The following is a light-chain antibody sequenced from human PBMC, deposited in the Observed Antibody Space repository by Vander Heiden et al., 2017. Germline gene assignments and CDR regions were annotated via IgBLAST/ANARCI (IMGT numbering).Light chain of an antibody. J-gene: IGLJ2*01. CDR2: GNN. V-gene: IGLV1-40*01. CDR3: QSYDSSLSDSVV. CDR1: IGAGYD. Sequence: QSVLTQPPSVSGAPGQRVTISCTNIGAGYDVHWYRQLPGTAPKRLIYGNNNRPSGVPDRFSASKSVTSASLAITGLQAEDEADYYCQSYDSSLSDSVVFGGGTKLTVL.